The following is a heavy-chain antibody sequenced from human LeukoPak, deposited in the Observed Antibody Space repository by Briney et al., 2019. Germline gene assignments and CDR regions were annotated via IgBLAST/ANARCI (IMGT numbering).Heavy chain of an antibody. CDR1: GGSFSGYY. J-gene: IGHJ5*02. Sequence: SETLSLTCAVYGGSFSGYYWSWIRQPPGKGLEWIGEINHSGSTNYNPSLKSRVTISVDTSKNQFSLKLSSVTAADTAVYYCARLGLLWFGESVNWFDPWGQGTLVTVSS. CDR3: ARLGLLWFGESVNWFDP. D-gene: IGHD3-10*01. CDR2: INHSGST. V-gene: IGHV4-34*01.